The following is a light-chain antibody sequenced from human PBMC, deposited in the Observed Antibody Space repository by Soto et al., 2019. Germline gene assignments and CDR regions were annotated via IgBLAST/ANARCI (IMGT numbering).Light chain of an antibody. CDR1: QNIYTW. CDR2: KAS. CDR3: QQYERYST. Sequence: DYQVTQSPSTLSASVGDRVTITCRASQNIYTWLAWYQQKPGIAPKLLIHKASTSESGVPSRLSGSGFGTEFTITIRGLQPEDSATYYCQQYERYSTFGQGTKVDIK. V-gene: IGKV1-5*03. J-gene: IGKJ1*01.